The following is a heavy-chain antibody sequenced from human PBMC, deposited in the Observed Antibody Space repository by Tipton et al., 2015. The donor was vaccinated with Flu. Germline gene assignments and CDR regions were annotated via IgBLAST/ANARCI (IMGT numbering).Heavy chain of an antibody. CDR1: GFTFSTYW. Sequence: GSLRLSCAASGFTFSTYWMHWVRQAPGKGLEWVANIKQDGSEKYYVDSVKGRFTISRDNAKNSLYLQMNSLRAEDTAVYYCGRALGGAAALWGQGTMVTVSS. D-gene: IGHD6-13*01. J-gene: IGHJ3*01. CDR3: GRALGGAAAL. V-gene: IGHV3-7*03. CDR2: IKQDGSEK.